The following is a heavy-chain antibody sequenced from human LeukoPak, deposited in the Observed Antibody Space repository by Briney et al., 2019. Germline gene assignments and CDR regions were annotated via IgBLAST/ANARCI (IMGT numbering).Heavy chain of an antibody. V-gene: IGHV5-51*01. CDR2: IYPGDSDT. CDR3: ARLGDYDILTGYSPNPYYFDY. CDR1: GYSFTSYW. J-gene: IGHJ4*02. Sequence: GESLKISRKGSGYSFTSYWIGWVRQMPGKGLEWMGIIYPGDSDTRYSPSFQGQVTISADKSISTAYLQWSSLKASDTAMYYCARLGDYDILTGYSPNPYYFDYWGQGTLVTVSS. D-gene: IGHD3-9*01.